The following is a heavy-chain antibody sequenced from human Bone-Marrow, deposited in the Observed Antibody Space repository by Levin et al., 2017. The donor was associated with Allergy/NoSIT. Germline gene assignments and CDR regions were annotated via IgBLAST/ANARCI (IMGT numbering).Heavy chain of an antibody. Sequence: SQTLSLTCSVSGDSLTNSPHYWGWIRQAPGTGLEWIASIAYRGNTNYNPSLASRVTLSVATSKTRLSLNLRSVTGADTAIYDCARNRRTSYETLDGYYGSYFDYWGQGTLVTVSS. D-gene: IGHD3-9*01. CDR2: IAYRGNT. V-gene: IGHV4-39*02. CDR1: GDSLTNSPHY. J-gene: IGHJ4*02. CDR3: ARNRRTSYETLDGYYGSYFDY.